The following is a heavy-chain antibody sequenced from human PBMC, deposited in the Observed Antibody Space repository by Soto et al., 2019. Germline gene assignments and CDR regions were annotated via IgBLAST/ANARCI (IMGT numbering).Heavy chain of an antibody. CDR3: ARHSYSSGWYVYYGMDV. D-gene: IGHD6-19*01. V-gene: IGHV5-51*01. J-gene: IGHJ6*02. CDR2: IYPGDSDT. Sequence: GESLKISCKGSGYSFTSYWIGWVRQMPGKGLEWMGIIYPGDSDTRYSPSFQGQVTISADKSISTAYLQWSSLKASDTAMYYCARHSYSSGWYVYYGMDVWGQGTTVTVSS. CDR1: GYSFTSYW.